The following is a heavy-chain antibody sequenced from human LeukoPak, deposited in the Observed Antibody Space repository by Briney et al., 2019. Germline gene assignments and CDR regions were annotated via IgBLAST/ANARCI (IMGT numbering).Heavy chain of an antibody. CDR1: GFTFSSYS. V-gene: IGHV3-21*06. CDR3: ARDLYYGSRSYGGVDY. CDR2: ISSRSSYI. J-gene: IGHJ4*02. D-gene: IGHD3-10*01. Sequence: GGSLRLSCAASGFTFSSYSMNWVRQAPGKGLEWVSSISSRSSYIYYADSVKGRFTISRDDAKNSLYLQMNSLRAEDTAVYYCARDLYYGSRSYGGVDYWGQGTLVTVSS.